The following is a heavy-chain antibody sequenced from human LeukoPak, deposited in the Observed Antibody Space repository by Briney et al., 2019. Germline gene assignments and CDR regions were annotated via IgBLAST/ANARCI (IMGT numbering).Heavy chain of an antibody. CDR2: IIPIFGTA. Sequence: GSPVKVSCQASGGTFSSYAVSWVRPAPGQGLAWMGGIIPIFGTANYAQKFQGRVTITADESTSTAYMELSSLRSEDTAVYYCARGLPHGDWYGDYYYYMDVWGKGTTVTVSS. V-gene: IGHV1-69*01. CDR3: ARGLPHGDWYGDYYYYMDV. J-gene: IGHJ6*03. CDR1: GGTFSSYA. D-gene: IGHD3-10*01.